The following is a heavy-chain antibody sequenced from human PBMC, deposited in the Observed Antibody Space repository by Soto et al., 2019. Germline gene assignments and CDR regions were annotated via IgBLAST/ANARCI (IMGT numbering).Heavy chain of an antibody. V-gene: IGHV3-23*01. Sequence: GGSLRLSCAASGFTFSNYVMSWVRQAPGKGLEWVSAISAGGGTTYYSDSVKGRFTISRDNSKNTLYLHMNSLRGEDTAVYYCANVDTAMVTGDWGQETLVTVSS. CDR3: ANVDTAMVTGD. CDR1: GFTFSNYV. D-gene: IGHD5-18*01. CDR2: ISAGGGTT. J-gene: IGHJ4*02.